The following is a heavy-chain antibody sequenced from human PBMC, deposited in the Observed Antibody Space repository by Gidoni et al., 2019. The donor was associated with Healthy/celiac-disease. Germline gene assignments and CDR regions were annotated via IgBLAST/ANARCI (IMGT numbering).Heavy chain of an antibody. CDR3: ARDRGYCSGGSCYSVGWFDP. V-gene: IGHV3-53*04. Sequence: EVQLVESGGGLVQPGGSLRLSCAASGFTVSSHYSSWVRQAPGKGLEWVSVIYSGGSTYYADSVKGRFTISRHNSKNTLYLQMNSLRAEDTAVYYCARDRGYCSGGSCYSVGWFDPWGQGTLVTVSS. CDR1: GFTVSSHY. CDR2: IYSGGST. D-gene: IGHD2-15*01. J-gene: IGHJ5*02.